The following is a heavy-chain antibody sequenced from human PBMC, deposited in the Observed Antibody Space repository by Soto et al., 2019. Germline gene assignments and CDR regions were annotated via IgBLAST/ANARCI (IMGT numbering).Heavy chain of an antibody. CDR1: GFTFSSYG. Sequence: QVQLVESGGGVVQPGRSLRLSCAASGFTFSSYGMHWVRQAPGKGLEWVAVIWYDGSNKYYADSVKGRFTISRDNSKNTLYLQMNSLRAEDKAVYYCARDGGYSSSWFVWGQGTTVTVSS. CDR3: ARDGGYSSSWFV. CDR2: IWYDGSNK. J-gene: IGHJ6*02. V-gene: IGHV3-33*01. D-gene: IGHD6-13*01.